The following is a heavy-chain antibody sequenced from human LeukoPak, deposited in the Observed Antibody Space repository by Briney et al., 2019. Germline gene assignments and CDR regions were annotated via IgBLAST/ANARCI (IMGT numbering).Heavy chain of an antibody. CDR2: IYSGGST. D-gene: IGHD3-3*01. J-gene: IGHJ5*02. Sequence: GGSLRLSCAASGFTVSSNYMSWVRQAPGKGLEWVSVIYSGGSTYYADSVKGRFTISRDNSKNTLYLQMNSLRAEDTAVYYCASQRTLWSDFNWFDPWGQGTLVTVSS. V-gene: IGHV3-66*01. CDR3: ASQRTLWSDFNWFDP. CDR1: GFTVSSNY.